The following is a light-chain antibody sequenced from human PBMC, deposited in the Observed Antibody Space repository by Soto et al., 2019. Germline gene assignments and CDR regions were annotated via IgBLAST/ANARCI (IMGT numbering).Light chain of an antibody. V-gene: IGKV1-39*01. Sequence: DIQITQSPSSLSASLGDRVTITCRSSQNIDNYLHWYQHKPGEAPKLLIYASSTLQSGVPARFSGSGSGTEFTLTISTLQAEDFATYFCQESYSSPAVSFGGGTKVDIK. CDR2: ASS. J-gene: IGKJ4*01. CDR3: QESYSSPAVS. CDR1: QNIDNY.